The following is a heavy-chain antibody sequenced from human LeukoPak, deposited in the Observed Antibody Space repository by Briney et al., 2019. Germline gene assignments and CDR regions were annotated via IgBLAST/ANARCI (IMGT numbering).Heavy chain of an antibody. J-gene: IGHJ4*02. CDR2: ISSSGSTI. V-gene: IGHV3-48*03. CDR3: AKVSPTVTTGFDY. D-gene: IGHD4-17*01. Sequence: PGGSLRLSCAASGFTFSSYEMNWVRQAPGKGLEWVSYISSSGSTIYYADSVKGRFTISRDNAKNSLYLQMNSLRAEDTAVYYCAKVSPTVTTGFDYWGQGTLVTVSS. CDR1: GFTFSSYE.